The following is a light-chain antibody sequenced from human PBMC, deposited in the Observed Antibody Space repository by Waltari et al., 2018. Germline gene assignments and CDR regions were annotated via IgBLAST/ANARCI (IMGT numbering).Light chain of an antibody. CDR3: ALYMGRGIRV. J-gene: IGLJ2*01. Sequence: QTVVTQEPAFSVSPGGTVTLTCGLNSGSVSTPYYPSWYQQTPGQAPRTLIYNTNMRSSGVPDRFSGSILGDKAALTITGAQADDECDYYCALYMGRGIRVFGGGTKLTVL. CDR1: SGSVSTPYY. CDR2: NTN. V-gene: IGLV8-61*01.